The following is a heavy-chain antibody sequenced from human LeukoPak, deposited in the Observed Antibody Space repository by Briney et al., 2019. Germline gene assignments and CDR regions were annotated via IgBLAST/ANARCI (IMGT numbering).Heavy chain of an antibody. J-gene: IGHJ4*02. V-gene: IGHV3-23*01. Sequence: GGSLRLSCAASGFTFSSYAMSWVRQAPGKGLEWVSAISGSGGSTYYADSVKGRFTISRDNSKNTLYLQMNSLRAKDTAVYYCAKGIQRYSSGWKPFDYWGQGTLVTVSS. CDR3: AKGIQRYSSGWKPFDY. CDR1: GFTFSSYA. CDR2: ISGSGGST. D-gene: IGHD6-19*01.